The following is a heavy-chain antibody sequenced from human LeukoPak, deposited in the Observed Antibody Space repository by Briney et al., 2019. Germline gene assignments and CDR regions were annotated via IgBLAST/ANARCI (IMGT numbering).Heavy chain of an antibody. J-gene: IGHJ4*02. V-gene: IGHV3-21*01. CDR2: ISSSSYI. Sequence: GGSLRLSCAASGFTFSSYSMNWVRQAPGKGLEWVSSISSSSYIYYADSVKGRFTISRDNAKNSLYLQMNSLRAEDTAVYYCASDLAYCGGDCYLDSSWGQGTLVTVSS. CDR1: GFTFSSYS. CDR3: ASDLAYCGGDCYLDSS. D-gene: IGHD2-21*02.